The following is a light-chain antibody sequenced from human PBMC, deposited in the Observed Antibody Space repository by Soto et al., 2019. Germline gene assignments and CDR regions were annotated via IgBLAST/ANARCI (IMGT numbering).Light chain of an antibody. CDR2: NVY. V-gene: IGLV2-14*03. CDR3: SSYTISRTYV. CDR1: SSDVGAYNF. Sequence: QSALTQPASVSGSPGQSITISCTGTSSDVGAYNFVSWHQQHPGKAPKLIIYNVYDRPSGISYRFSGSKSGNTASLTISELQGEDEADYYCSSYTISRTYVFGTGTKVTVL. J-gene: IGLJ1*01.